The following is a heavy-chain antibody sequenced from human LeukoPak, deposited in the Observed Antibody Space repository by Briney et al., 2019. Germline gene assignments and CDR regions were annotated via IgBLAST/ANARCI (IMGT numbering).Heavy chain of an antibody. CDR2: IYYSGST. Sequence: SETLSLTCTVSGGSISSSSYYCGWIRQPPGKGLEWIGSIYYSGSTYYNPSLKSRVTISVDTSENQFSLKLSSVTAADTAVYYCARRITIFGVVTIDYWGQGTLVTVSS. CDR3: ARRITIFGVVTIDY. CDR1: GGSISSSSYY. V-gene: IGHV4-39*01. J-gene: IGHJ4*02. D-gene: IGHD3-3*01.